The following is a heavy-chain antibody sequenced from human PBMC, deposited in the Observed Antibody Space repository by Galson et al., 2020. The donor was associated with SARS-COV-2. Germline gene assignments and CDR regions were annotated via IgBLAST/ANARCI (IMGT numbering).Heavy chain of an antibody. Sequence: SETLSLTCTVSGCSISSYYWSWIRQPPGKGLEWIGYIYYSGSTNYNPSLKSRVTITVDTSKNQFSLKLSSVTAADTAVYYCARQGVLLYFGWNYYYYMDVWGEGTKGTVSS. J-gene: IGHJ6*03. CDR2: IYYSGST. V-gene: IGHV4-59*01. CDR1: GCSISSYY. D-gene: IGHD3-9*01. CDR3: ARQGVLLYFGWNYYYYMDV.